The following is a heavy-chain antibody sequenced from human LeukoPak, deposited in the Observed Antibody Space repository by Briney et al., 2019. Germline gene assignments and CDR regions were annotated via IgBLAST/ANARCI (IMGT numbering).Heavy chain of an antibody. J-gene: IGHJ4*02. D-gene: IGHD1-26*01. CDR2: IKQDGSET. CDR1: GFTFSTYW. CDR3: ARHLYSGSYYHFDY. Sequence: GGSLRLSCATSGFTFSTYWMSWVRQAPGKGLEWVANIKQDGSETYYADSVKGRFTIFRDNSKNTLYLQMNSLRAEDTAVYYCARHLYSGSYYHFDYWGQGTLVTVSS. V-gene: IGHV3-7*03.